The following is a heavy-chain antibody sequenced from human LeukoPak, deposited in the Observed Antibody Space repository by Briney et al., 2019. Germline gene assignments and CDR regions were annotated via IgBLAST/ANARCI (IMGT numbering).Heavy chain of an antibody. Sequence: KPSETLSLTCTVSGYSISSGYYWGWIRQPPGKGLEWIGSIYHSGSTYYNPSLKSRVTISVDTSKNQFSLKLGSVTAADTAVYYCARVVASPHYYYMDVWGKGTTVTVSS. CDR3: ARVVASPHYYYMDV. J-gene: IGHJ6*03. V-gene: IGHV4-38-2*02. CDR1: GYSISSGYY. CDR2: IYHSGST.